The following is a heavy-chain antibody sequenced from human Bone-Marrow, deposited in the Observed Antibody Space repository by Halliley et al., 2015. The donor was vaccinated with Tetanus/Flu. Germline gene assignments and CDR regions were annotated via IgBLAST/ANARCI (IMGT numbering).Heavy chain of an antibody. Sequence: IIYPGDSDTRYSPSFQGQVTISADKSISTLYRQGTSLKASDTAMYYCASGGGYCSGGSCYDYWGQGTLVTVSS. CDR2: IYPGDSDT. D-gene: IGHD2-15*01. J-gene: IGHJ4*02. V-gene: IGHV5-51*01. CDR3: ASGGGYCSGGSCYDY.